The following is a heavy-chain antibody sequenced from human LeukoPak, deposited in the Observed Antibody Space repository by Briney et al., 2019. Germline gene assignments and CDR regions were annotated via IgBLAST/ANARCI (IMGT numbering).Heavy chain of an antibody. CDR2: MNPNSGNT. J-gene: IGHJ5*02. D-gene: IGHD6-13*01. CDR1: GYTFTSYD. CDR3: ARGRGAAAGVGGWFDP. Sequence: GASVKVSCKASGYTFTSYDINWVRQDTGQGLEWMGWMNPNSGNTGYAQKFQGRVTMTRSTSISTAYMELSSLRSEDTAVYYCARGRGAAAGVGGWFDPWGQGSLVTVSS. V-gene: IGHV1-8*01.